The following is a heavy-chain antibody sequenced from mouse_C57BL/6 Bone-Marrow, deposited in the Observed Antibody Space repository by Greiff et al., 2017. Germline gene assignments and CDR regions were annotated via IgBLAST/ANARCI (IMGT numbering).Heavy chain of an antibody. Sequence: VQLKQSGAELVRPGASVRLSCTASGFNIKDDYMHWVKQRPEQGLEWIGWIAPENGDTEYASKFRGRATITPATSSNTADLQLSSLTAEDTAVYYCTNGNYQDYWGEGTTLTVPS. CDR2: IAPENGDT. CDR1: GFNIKDDY. V-gene: IGHV14-4*01. J-gene: IGHJ2*01. D-gene: IGHD2-1*01. CDR3: TNGNYQDY.